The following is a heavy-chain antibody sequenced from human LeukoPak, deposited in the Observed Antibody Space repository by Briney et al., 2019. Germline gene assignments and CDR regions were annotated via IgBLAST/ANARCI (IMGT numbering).Heavy chain of an antibody. D-gene: IGHD3-10*01. J-gene: IGHJ5*02. CDR2: INHSGSN. V-gene: IGHV4-34*01. CDR1: GGSFSGYY. Sequence: PSETLSPTCAVYGGSFSGYYWSWIRQPPGKGLEWIGEINHSGSNNYKPSLKSRVTISVDTSKNQFSLKLSSVTAADTAVYYCARATTKLLWFGESHGFDPWGQGTLVTVSS. CDR3: ARATTKLLWFGESHGFDP.